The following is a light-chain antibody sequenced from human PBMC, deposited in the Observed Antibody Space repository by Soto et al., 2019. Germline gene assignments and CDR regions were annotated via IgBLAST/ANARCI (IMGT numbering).Light chain of an antibody. Sequence: IQLTQSPCSLSASVVGGVTSTCRASQGLSSYLAWYQQKPGKAPKLLIYAASTLQTGVPSRFSGSESGTDFTLTISSLQPEDFATYYCQQVNNYPLTFGGGTKVDIK. CDR2: AAS. CDR3: QQVNNYPLT. J-gene: IGKJ4*01. CDR1: QGLSSY. V-gene: IGKV1-9*01.